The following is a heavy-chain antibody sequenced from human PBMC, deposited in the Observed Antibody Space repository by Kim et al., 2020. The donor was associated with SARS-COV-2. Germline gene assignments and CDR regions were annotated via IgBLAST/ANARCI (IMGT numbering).Heavy chain of an antibody. V-gene: IGHV6-1*01. D-gene: IGHD4-17*01. Sequence: EYAVSVKSRITINPDTSKNQFSLQLNSVTPEDKAMYYCARALLGDYKRFDSWGQGTLVTVSS. J-gene: IGHJ4*02. CDR3: ARALLGDYKRFDS.